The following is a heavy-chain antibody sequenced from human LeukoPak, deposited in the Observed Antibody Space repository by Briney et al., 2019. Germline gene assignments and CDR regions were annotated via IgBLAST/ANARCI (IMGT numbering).Heavy chain of an antibody. D-gene: IGHD2-2*01. J-gene: IGHJ4*02. CDR2: IYSGGRT. CDR1: GFTVSSNY. Sequence: HSGGSLRLSCAASGFTVSSNYMSWVRQAPGKGLEWVSVIYSGGRTYYADSVKGRFTISRDISKNTLYLQMNSLRAEDTAVYYCAKDLSVVVPAPFDYWGQGTLVTVSS. CDR3: AKDLSVVVPAPFDY. V-gene: IGHV3-66*01.